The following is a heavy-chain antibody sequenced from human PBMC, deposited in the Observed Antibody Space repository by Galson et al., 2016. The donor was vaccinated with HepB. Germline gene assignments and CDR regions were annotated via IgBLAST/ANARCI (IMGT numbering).Heavy chain of an antibody. D-gene: IGHD3-10*01. V-gene: IGHV3-64D*06. CDR3: VKGQRGVVKH. CDR1: GFTFSSFA. CDR2: ISSHGGST. Sequence: SLRLSCAGTGFTFSSFALHWVRQAPGRGLEYVSAISSHGGSTNYADSVKGRFTISRDNSNNTLYLQMSGLRVEDTALYYCVKGQRGVVKHWGQGTLVTVSS. J-gene: IGHJ4*02.